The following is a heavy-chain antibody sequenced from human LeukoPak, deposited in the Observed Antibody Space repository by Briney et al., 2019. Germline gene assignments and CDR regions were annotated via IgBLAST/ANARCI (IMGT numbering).Heavy chain of an antibody. CDR1: GGSISSGSYY. CDR2: IYTSGST. J-gene: IGHJ4*02. V-gene: IGHV4-61*02. Sequence: SQTLSLTCTVSGGSISSGSYYWSWIRQPAGKGLEWIGRIYTSGSTNYNPSLKSRDTISVDTSKNQFSLKLSSVTAADTAVYYCARDDSSGWYGGLDYWGQGTLVTVSS. CDR3: ARDDSSGWYGGLDY. D-gene: IGHD6-19*01.